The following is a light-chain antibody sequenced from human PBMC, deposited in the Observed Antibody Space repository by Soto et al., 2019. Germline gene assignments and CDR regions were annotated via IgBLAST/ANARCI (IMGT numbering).Light chain of an antibody. J-gene: IGKJ5*01. V-gene: IGKV3D-15*01. CDR3: QQYNNWPPIT. CDR1: QSVSSY. Sequence: EIVLTQSPATLSLSPGERATLSCRASQSVSSYLAWYQQKPCQAHRLLIYAASSGATGIPDRFSGSGSETEFTLTISSLQSEDFAVYYCQQYNNWPPITFGQGTRVEIK. CDR2: AAS.